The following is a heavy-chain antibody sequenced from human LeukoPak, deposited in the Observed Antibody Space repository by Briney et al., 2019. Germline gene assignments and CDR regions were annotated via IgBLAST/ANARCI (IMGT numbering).Heavy chain of an antibody. V-gene: IGHV3-23*01. CDR1: GFTFSSYA. D-gene: IGHD3-22*01. J-gene: IGHJ4*02. CDR3: AKEIYYYDCSGPMYYFDY. Sequence: GGSLRLSCAASGFTFSSYAMSWVRQAPGKGLEWVSAISGSGGSTYYADSVKGRFTISRDNSKNTLYLQMNSLRAEDTAVYYCAKEIYYYDCSGPMYYFDYWGQGTLVTVSS. CDR2: ISGSGGST.